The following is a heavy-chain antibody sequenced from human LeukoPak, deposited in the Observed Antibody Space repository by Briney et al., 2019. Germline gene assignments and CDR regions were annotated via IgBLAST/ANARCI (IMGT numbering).Heavy chain of an antibody. CDR3: AKGTVTTWGFFDY. Sequence: GGSLRLSCAASGFTFDDYAMHWVRQAPGKGLEWDSGISWNSGSIGYADSAKGRFTISRDNAKNSLYLQMNSLRAEDTALYYCAKGTVTTWGFFDYWGQGTLVTLSS. D-gene: IGHD4-17*01. CDR2: ISWNSGSI. J-gene: IGHJ4*02. V-gene: IGHV3-9*01. CDR1: GFTFDDYA.